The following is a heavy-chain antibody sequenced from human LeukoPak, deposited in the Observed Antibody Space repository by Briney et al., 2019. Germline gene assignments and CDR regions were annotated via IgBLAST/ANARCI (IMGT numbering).Heavy chain of an antibody. V-gene: IGHV3-23*01. CDR1: GFTFTNYA. Sequence: QSGGSLRLSCAASGFTFTNYAMTWVRQAPGKGLEWVSAISGSGGSTYYADSVKGRFTISRDNSKNTLYLQMNSLRAEDTAVYYCAKGMATVPFDYWGQGTLVTVSS. J-gene: IGHJ4*02. CDR2: ISGSGGST. CDR3: AKGMATVPFDY. D-gene: IGHD5-24*01.